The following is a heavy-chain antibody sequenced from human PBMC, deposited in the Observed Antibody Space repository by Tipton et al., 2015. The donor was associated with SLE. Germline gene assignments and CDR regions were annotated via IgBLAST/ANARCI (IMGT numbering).Heavy chain of an antibody. CDR3: ARDTSDWPLGY. J-gene: IGHJ4*02. D-gene: IGHD6-19*01. CDR2: IIPILGTP. Sequence: QLVQSGPEVKKPGSSVKVSCKASGGTFSTSGISWVRQAPGQGLEWMGGIIPILGTPNYAQKFQGRVTITTDESTTTAYMTLSRLRADDTAVYYCARDTSDWPLGYWGQGTLVTVSS. CDR1: GGTFSTSG. V-gene: IGHV1-69*05.